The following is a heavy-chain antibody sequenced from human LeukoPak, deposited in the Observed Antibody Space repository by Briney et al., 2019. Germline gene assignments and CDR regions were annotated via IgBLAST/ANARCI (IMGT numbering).Heavy chain of an antibody. CDR3: ARNFGGGDSSGPYY. Sequence: GGSLRLSCAASGITFSDYYMSWIRQAPGKGLEWVSYISSSGSTIYYADSVKGRFTISRDNAKNSLYLQMNSLRAEDTALFYCARNFGGGDSSGPYYWGQGTLVTVSS. D-gene: IGHD3-22*01. J-gene: IGHJ4*02. CDR1: GITFSDYY. V-gene: IGHV3-11*01. CDR2: ISSSGSTI.